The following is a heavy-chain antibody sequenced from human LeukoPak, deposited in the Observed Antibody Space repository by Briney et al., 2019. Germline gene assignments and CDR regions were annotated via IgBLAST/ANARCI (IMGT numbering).Heavy chain of an antibody. V-gene: IGHV4-38-2*01. J-gene: IGHJ4*02. Sequence: PSETLSLTCAVSGYSISSGYYWGWIRQPPGKGLEWIGSIYHGGSTYSNPSLKSRVTISVDTSKNQFSLKLSSVTAADTAVYYCASGYCSSTSCYYFDYWGQGTLVTVSS. D-gene: IGHD2-2*03. CDR2: IYHGGST. CDR1: GYSISSGYY. CDR3: ASGYCSSTSCYYFDY.